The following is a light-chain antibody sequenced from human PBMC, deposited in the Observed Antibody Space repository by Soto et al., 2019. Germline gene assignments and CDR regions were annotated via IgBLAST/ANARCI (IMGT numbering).Light chain of an antibody. J-gene: IGKJ1*01. V-gene: IGKV1-5*03. CDR3: QQYNDYSWT. CDR2: KAS. CDR1: QSIGIW. Sequence: IQMTQSPSTLSAYGGDRVAITCRASQSIGIWLAWYQQKPGKAPRFLIFKASSLESGVPSRFSGSGYGTEFTLTISSLQPDDFATYYCQQYNDYSWTFGQGTKVEIK.